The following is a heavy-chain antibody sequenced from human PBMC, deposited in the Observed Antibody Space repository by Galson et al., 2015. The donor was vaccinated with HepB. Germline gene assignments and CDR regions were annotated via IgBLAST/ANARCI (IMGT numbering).Heavy chain of an antibody. J-gene: IGHJ6*02. CDR2: ISGSGGST. Sequence: SLRLSCAASGFTFSSYAMSWVRQAPGKGLEWVSAISGSGGSTYYADSVKGRFTISRDNSKNTLYLQMNSLRAEDTAVYYCAKASGYYYYYGMDVWGQGTTVTVSS. V-gene: IGHV3-23*01. CDR3: AKASGYYYYYGMDV. D-gene: IGHD1-26*01. CDR1: GFTFSSYA.